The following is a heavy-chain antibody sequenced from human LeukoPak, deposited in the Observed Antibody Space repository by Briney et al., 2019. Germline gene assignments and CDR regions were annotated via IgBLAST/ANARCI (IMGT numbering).Heavy chain of an antibody. D-gene: IGHD3-10*01. CDR1: GYSFTNYG. V-gene: IGHV5-51*01. J-gene: IGHJ6*02. CDR2: IYPGESDT. Sequence: GESLKISGMASGYSFTNYGSTWVRQLPGKGLEWFGIIYPGESDTTYSTSFEAQVPLSADKSISTAYMQWSSLKASDTAVYYCTKGVSGTYFGMDVWGHGTTVTVSS. CDR3: TKGVSGTYFGMDV.